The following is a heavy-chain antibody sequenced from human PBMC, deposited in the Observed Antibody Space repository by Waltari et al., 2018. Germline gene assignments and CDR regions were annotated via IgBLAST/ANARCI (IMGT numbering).Heavy chain of an antibody. D-gene: IGHD2-2*02. Sequence: QVQLVQSGAEGTKPGSSVKVSCQASGGTVSSYAMRWVRQAPGPGLGWMGRNIPIFGTANHAQKFQCRVTIIADKSTSTAYMELSSLRSEDTAVYYCARGAVPAAIQMGDYYYYYMDVWGKGTTVTISS. CDR3: ARGAVPAAIQMGDYYYYYMDV. CDR1: GGTVSSYA. V-gene: IGHV1-69*13. CDR2: NIPIFGTA. J-gene: IGHJ6*03.